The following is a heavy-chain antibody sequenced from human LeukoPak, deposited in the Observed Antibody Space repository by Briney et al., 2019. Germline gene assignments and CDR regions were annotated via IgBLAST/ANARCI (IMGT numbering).Heavy chain of an antibody. V-gene: IGHV1-69*05. CDR2: IIPIFGTA. CDR3: ARGQAYYYDSSGYFS. CDR1: GGTFSSYA. Sequence: ASVKVSCKASGGTFSSYAISWVRQAPGQGLEWMGGIIPIFGTANCAQKFQGRVTITTDESTSTAYMELSSLRSEDTAVYYCARGQAYYYDSSGYFSWGQGTLVTVSS. D-gene: IGHD3-22*01. J-gene: IGHJ5*02.